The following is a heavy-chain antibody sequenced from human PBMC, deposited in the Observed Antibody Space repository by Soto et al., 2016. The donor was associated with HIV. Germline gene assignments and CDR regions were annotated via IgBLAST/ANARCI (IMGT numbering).Heavy chain of an antibody. CDR3: ARDSLGFGELYVFDY. Sequence: EVQLVESGGGLVKPGGSLRLSCVASGITLSDYSLTWIRQAPGKGLEWVSSISSSGYYIYYAESLKGRFTISRDNAKKSLYLQMNSLRAEDTAVYYCARDSLGFGELYVFDYWGQGXLVTGLL. J-gene: IGHJ4*02. CDR2: ISSSGYYI. D-gene: IGHD3-3*01. V-gene: IGHV3-21*01. CDR1: GITLSDYS.